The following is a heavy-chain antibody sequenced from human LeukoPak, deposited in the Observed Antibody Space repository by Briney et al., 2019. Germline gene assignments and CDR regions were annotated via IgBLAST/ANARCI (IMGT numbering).Heavy chain of an antibody. V-gene: IGHV3-48*01. Sequence: GGSLRLSCAASGFTFSSYSMNWVRQAPGKGLEWVSYISSSSSTIYYADSVKGRFTISRDNAKNSLYLQMNSLRAEDTAVYYCARTTSMSYVGDAFDIWGQGTMVTVSS. J-gene: IGHJ3*02. D-gene: IGHD1-26*01. CDR3: ARTTSMSYVGDAFDI. CDR2: ISSSSSTI. CDR1: GFTFSSYS.